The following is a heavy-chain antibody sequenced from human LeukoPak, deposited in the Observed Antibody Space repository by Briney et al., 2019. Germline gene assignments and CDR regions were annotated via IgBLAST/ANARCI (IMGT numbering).Heavy chain of an antibody. CDR2: VNNNGGTT. Sequence: PGGSLRRSCSASGFIFTSYPMHWVRQALGKGLEYVAVVNNNGGTTYYADSVKGRFTISRDNSKNTLYLQMSSLRPEDTAVYYCVRGWRNMDVWGQGTTVTVSS. D-gene: IGHD5-24*01. CDR3: VRGWRNMDV. J-gene: IGHJ6*02. V-gene: IGHV3-64D*06. CDR1: GFIFTSYP.